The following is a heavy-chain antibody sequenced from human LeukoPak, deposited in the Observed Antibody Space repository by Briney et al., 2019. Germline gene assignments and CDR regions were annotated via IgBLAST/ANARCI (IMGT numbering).Heavy chain of an antibody. CDR2: INPSGGST. Sequence: ASVKVSCKASGYTFTSYYMHWVRQAPGQGLEWMGIINPSGGSTSYAQKFQGRVTMTRDTSTSTVYMEPSSLRSEDTAVYYCARVMSGYDSSGYSSKMFDYWGQGTLVTVSS. CDR3: ARVMSGYDSSGYSSKMFDY. CDR1: GYTFTSYY. D-gene: IGHD3-22*01. J-gene: IGHJ4*02. V-gene: IGHV1-46*01.